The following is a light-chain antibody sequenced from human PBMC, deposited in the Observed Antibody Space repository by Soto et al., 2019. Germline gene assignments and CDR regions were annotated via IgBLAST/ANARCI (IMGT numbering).Light chain of an antibody. CDR2: KDT. Sequence: SYELTQPPSVSVSPGQTARITCSGDELPKEYAYWYQQKPGQAPLLVIYKDTERPSGIPERFSASSSGTTVTLTISGVQEEDEGDYYCLSADSSRLYVFGTGTKLTVL. CDR1: ELPKEY. J-gene: IGLJ1*01. V-gene: IGLV3-25*02. CDR3: LSADSSRLYV.